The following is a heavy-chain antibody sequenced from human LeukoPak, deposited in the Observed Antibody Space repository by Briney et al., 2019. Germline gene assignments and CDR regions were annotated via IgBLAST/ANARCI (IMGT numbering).Heavy chain of an antibody. Sequence: SETLSLTCTVSGDSIRNGNHYWTWIRQSPGKGLEWIGSIYYSGSTYYNPSLESRVSISVDTSKNQFSLKLTSVTAADTAVYYCANQKDSSSFVDYWGQGTLVTVSS. CDR1: GDSIRNGNHY. V-gene: IGHV4-30-4*01. D-gene: IGHD6-6*01. J-gene: IGHJ4*02. CDR2: IYYSGST. CDR3: ANQKDSSSFVDY.